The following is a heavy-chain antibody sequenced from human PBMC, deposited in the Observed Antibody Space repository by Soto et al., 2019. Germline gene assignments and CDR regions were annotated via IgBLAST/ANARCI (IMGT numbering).Heavy chain of an antibody. Sequence: PGGSLRLSCAASGFTVSSNYMSWVRQAPGKGLEWVSVIYSGGSTYYADSVKGRFTISRDNSKNTLYLQMNSLRAEDTAVYYCAREPYYYGSGSYYYYGMDVWGQGTTVTVSS. CDR1: GFTVSSNY. V-gene: IGHV3-66*01. D-gene: IGHD3-10*01. CDR3: AREPYYYGSGSYYYYGMDV. J-gene: IGHJ6*02. CDR2: IYSGGST.